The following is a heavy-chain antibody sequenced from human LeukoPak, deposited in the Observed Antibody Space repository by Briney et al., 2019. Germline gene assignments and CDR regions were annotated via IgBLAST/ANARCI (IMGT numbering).Heavy chain of an antibody. J-gene: IGHJ2*01. CDR3: VTDRARLFWYFDL. V-gene: IGHV1-24*01. CDR2: SDPEDGET. Sequence: ASVKVSCKVSGSTLRDVSIHWVRQAPGKGLEYVGGSDPEDGETFHAQNFQGRVTMTEDTSIDTAYMELRSLRSDDTAVYYCVTDRARLFWYFDLWGRGTLVTVSS. CDR1: GSTLRDVS. D-gene: IGHD2-21*02.